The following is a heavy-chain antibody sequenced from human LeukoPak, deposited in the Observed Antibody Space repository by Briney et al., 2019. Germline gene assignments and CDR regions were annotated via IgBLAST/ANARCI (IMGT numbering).Heavy chain of an antibody. D-gene: IGHD5-24*01. CDR1: GGTFSSYA. CDR3: ARESGAGYNSYYYYGMDV. CDR2: IIPIFGTA. Sequence: GSSVKVSCKASGGTFSSYAISWVRQAPGQGLEWMGGIIPIFGTANYAQKFQGRVTITADESTSTAYMELSSLRSEDTAVYYCARESGAGYNSYYYYGMDVWGQGTTVTVSS. J-gene: IGHJ6*02. V-gene: IGHV1-69*01.